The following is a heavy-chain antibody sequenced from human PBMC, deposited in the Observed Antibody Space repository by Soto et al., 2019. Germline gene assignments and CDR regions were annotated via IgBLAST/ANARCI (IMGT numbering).Heavy chain of an antibody. J-gene: IGHJ6*02. CDR2: ISSSSSTI. CDR3: AMDWLYYYLYSICV. V-gene: IGHV3-48*01. Sequence: EVQLVESGGGLVQPGGSLRLSCAASGFTFSSYSMNWVRQAPGKGLEWVSYISSSSSTIYYADSVKGRFTISRDNAKKSLYLQMNSRRAEDTGVYYCAMDWLYYYLYSICVRGQDTTVTVS. CDR1: GFTFSSYS. D-gene: IGHD3-9*01.